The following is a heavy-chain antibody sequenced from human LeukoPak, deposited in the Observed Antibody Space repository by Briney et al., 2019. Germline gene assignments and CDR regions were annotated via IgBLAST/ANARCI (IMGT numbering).Heavy chain of an antibody. V-gene: IGHV1-18*01. CDR3: AREDDDDYYYYGMDV. Sequence: ASVKVSCKASGYTFTSYGISWVRQAPGQGLEWMGWISTYKSHTNYAQKFQGRVTMITDTSTNTAYMELRSLRSDDTAVYYCAREDDDDYYYYGMDVWGQGTAVTVSS. J-gene: IGHJ6*02. CDR1: GYTFTSYG. CDR2: ISTYKSHT. D-gene: IGHD1-1*01.